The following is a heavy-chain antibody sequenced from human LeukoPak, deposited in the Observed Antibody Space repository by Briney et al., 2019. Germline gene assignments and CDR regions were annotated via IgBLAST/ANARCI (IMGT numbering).Heavy chain of an antibody. J-gene: IGHJ6*02. D-gene: IGHD2-15*01. CDR3: ARDHVREGYCSGGSCYSYYYYGMDV. V-gene: IGHV1-46*01. CDR1: GYTFTGYY. CDR2: INPSGGST. Sequence: ASVKVSRKASGYTFTGYYMHWVRQAPGQGLEWMGIINPSGGSTSYAQKFQGRVTMTRDTSTSTVYMELSSLRSEDTAVYYCARDHVREGYCSGGSCYSYYYYGMDVWGQGTTVTVSS.